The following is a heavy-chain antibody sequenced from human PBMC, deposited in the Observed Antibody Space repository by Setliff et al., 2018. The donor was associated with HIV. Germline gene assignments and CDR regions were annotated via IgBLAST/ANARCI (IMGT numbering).Heavy chain of an antibody. CDR3: AGHFYYSGSGIWAGLDS. Sequence: KTSETLSLTCTVSGGSVNDFYCNWIRQPPGKGPEWIGYIHSSGSTIYNPSLKSRITISLDTSKEPFSLELSSATAADTAVYYCAGHFYYSGSGIWAGLDSWGQGTLVTVSS. CDR2: IHSSGST. CDR1: GGSVNDFY. V-gene: IGHV4-4*09. J-gene: IGHJ4*02. D-gene: IGHD3-10*01.